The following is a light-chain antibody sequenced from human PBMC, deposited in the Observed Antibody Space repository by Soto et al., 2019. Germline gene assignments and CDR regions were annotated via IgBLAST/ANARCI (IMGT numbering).Light chain of an antibody. V-gene: IGLV3-1*01. J-gene: IGLJ2*01. CDR1: KVGLRF. Sequence: SYELTQPPSVSVSPGQTASITCSGNKVGLRFICWYQQKAGQSPVLVIYEDSKRPSGIPERFSGSNSGNTATLTISGTQPMDEADYYCQAWDSTTDVVFGGGTKLTVL. CDR2: EDS. CDR3: QAWDSTTDVV.